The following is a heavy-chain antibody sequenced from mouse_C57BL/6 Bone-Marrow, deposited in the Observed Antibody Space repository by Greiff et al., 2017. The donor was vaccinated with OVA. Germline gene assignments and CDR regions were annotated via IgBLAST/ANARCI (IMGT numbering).Heavy chain of an antibody. V-gene: IGHV5-17*01. Sequence: EVQRVESGGGLVKPGGSLKLSCAASGFTFSDYGMHWVRQAPEKGLEWVAYISSGSSTIYYADTVKGRFTISRDNAKNTLFLQMTSLRSEDTAMYYCARTVYGSSPLAMDYWGQGTSVTVSS. CDR2: ISSGSSTI. J-gene: IGHJ4*01. CDR1: GFTFSDYG. CDR3: ARTVYGSSPLAMDY. D-gene: IGHD1-1*01.